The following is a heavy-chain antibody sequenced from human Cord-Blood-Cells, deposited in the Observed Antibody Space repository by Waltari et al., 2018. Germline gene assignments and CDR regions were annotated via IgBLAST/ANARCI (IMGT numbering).Heavy chain of an antibody. J-gene: IGHJ4*02. D-gene: IGHD3-10*01. CDR3: AREVWGSGSYFDY. V-gene: IGHV1-69*01. CDR2: IIPIFGTA. Sequence: VQLVQSGAEVQKPGSSVKVSCKASGGPFGSFAIRWVRQAPGQGIEWMGGIIPIFGTANYAQKFQGRVTITADESASTAYMELSSLRSEDTAVYYCAREVWGSGSYFDYWGQGTLVTVSS. CDR1: GGPFGSFA.